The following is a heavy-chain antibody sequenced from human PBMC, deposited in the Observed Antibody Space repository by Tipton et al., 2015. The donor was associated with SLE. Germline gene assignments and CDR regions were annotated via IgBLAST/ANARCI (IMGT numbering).Heavy chain of an antibody. Sequence: QLVQSGAEVKKSGASVTVSCKASGYTFTNYGISWVRQAPGQGLEWMGWISPFNGNTNYAEKFQGRVTLTTDSLTTTAYMEVRSLRSDDTAMYYCARVVLAVRESVDYWGQGTLVTVSS. J-gene: IGHJ4*02. CDR1: GYTFTNYG. V-gene: IGHV1-18*01. D-gene: IGHD3-10*01. CDR2: ISPFNGNT. CDR3: ARVVLAVRESVDY.